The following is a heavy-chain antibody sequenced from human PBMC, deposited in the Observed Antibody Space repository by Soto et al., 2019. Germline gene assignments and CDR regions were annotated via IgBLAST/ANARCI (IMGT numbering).Heavy chain of an antibody. Sequence: EVQLLESGGGLVQPGGSLTLSCAASGFTFTSYVMSWVRQTPGKGLEWVSSISGSGDNIYYADSVKGRLTLSRDNSKNTLHLQLNSLRAEDTAVYYCASQAAGIASSLGVFWGQGILVTVSS. CDR2: ISGSGDNI. CDR3: ASQAAGIASSLGVF. V-gene: IGHV3-23*01. J-gene: IGHJ4*02. CDR1: GFTFTSYV. D-gene: IGHD6-13*01.